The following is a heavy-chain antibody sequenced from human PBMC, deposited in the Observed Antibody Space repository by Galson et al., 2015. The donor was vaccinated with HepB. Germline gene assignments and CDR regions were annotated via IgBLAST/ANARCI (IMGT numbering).Heavy chain of an antibody. Sequence: SLRLSCAASGFTFSSYSMNWVRQAPGMGLEWVSYISSGSSSTIYYADSVKGRFTISRDNAKNSLYLQMNSLREEDTAVYYCAREVPYSSDYFYYYGMDVWGQGTTVTGTS. CDR1: GFTFSSYS. CDR2: ISSGSSSTI. D-gene: IGHD6-19*01. J-gene: IGHJ6*02. CDR3: AREVPYSSDYFYYYGMDV. V-gene: IGHV3-48*02.